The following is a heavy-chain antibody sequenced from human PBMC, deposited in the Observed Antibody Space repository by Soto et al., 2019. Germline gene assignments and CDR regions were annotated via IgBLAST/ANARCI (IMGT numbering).Heavy chain of an antibody. CDR2: IDHSGST. CDR3: ARDKITGLFDY. D-gene: IGHD2-8*02. J-gene: IGHJ4*02. Sequence: VQLQQWGAGLLKPSETLSLTCAVYDGSFSGYYWTWIRQPPGTGLEWIGEIDHSGSTTYNPSLKSRVTISVDTSNNQISLKLTSVTAADTAVYYCARDKITGLFDYWGQGTLVTVSS. CDR1: DGSFSGYY. V-gene: IGHV4-34*01.